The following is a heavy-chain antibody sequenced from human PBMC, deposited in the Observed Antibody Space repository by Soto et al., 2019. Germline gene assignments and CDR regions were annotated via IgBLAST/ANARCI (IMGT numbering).Heavy chain of an antibody. J-gene: IGHJ4*02. D-gene: IGHD2-21*01. Sequence: QVQLVESGGGVVQPGTSLRLACAASGFTLSNIGMQWVRQAPGKGLEWVAVISAGGNTKYYADSVKGRFTISRDNSKNTLFLQLKGLRIEATAVYYCAKESGGERYAAYFDLWGQGPLVTVSA. V-gene: IGHV3-30*18. CDR1: GFTLSNIG. CDR2: ISAGGNTK. CDR3: AKESGGERYAAYFDL.